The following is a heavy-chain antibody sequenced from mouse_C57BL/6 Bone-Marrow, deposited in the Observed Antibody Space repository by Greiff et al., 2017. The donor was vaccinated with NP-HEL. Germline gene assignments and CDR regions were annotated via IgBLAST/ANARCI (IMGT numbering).Heavy chain of an antibody. CDR3: ARQGAMDY. CDR1: GFTFSDYY. V-gene: IGHV5-12*01. Sequence: EVQLVESGGGLVQPGGSLKLSCAASGFTFSDYYLYWVRQTPEKRLEWVAYISNGGGSPYYPDPVKGRFTISRDNAKNTLYLQMSRLKSEDTAMYYCARQGAMDYWGQGTSVTVSS. CDR2: ISNGGGSP. J-gene: IGHJ4*01.